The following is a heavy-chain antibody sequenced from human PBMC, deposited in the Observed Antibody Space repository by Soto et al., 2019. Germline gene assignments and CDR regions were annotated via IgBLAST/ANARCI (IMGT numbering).Heavy chain of an antibody. J-gene: IGHJ4*02. CDR3: AAGGGLQLYY. CDR1: GCSISSGGYS. Sequence: QLQLQESGSGLVKPSQTLSLTCAVSGCSISSGGYSWSWIRQPPGKGLECIEYIYHSGSTYYNPSLKSRVTLSVDRSKNQFSLKRSSVTAADTAVYYCAAGGGLQLYYWGQGTLVTVSS. V-gene: IGHV4-30-2*01. D-gene: IGHD1-1*01. CDR2: IYHSGST.